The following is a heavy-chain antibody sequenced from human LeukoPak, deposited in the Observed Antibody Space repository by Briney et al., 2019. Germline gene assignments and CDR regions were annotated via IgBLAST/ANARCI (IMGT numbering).Heavy chain of an antibody. CDR2: VYYAGIT. J-gene: IGHJ4*02. CDR3: ARQGYKSGWYPTFDF. D-gene: IGHD6-19*01. V-gene: IGHV4-59*01. Sequence: PSETLSLTCSVSGGSISSYYWSWLRQPPGKGLEWIGHVYYAGITDYNPSLQSRVTISVDPSRNQLSLKLNSVTAADTAVYYCARQGYKSGWYPTFDFWGPGTQVIVSS. CDR1: GGSISSYY.